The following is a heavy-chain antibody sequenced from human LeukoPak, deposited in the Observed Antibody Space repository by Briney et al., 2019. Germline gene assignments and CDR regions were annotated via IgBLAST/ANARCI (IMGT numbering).Heavy chain of an antibody. Sequence: GGSLRLSCAASGFTFSSYAMGWVRQAPGKGLEWVSAISGSGGSTYYADSVKGRFTISRDNSKNTLYLQMNSLRAEDTAVYYCAKDVQAYDILTGYYFTGDYWGQGTLVTVSS. D-gene: IGHD3-9*01. V-gene: IGHV3-23*01. CDR2: ISGSGGST. CDR3: AKDVQAYDILTGYYFTGDY. J-gene: IGHJ4*02. CDR1: GFTFSSYA.